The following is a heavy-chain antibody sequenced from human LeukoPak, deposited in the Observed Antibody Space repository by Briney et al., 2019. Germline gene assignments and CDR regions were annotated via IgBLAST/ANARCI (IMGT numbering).Heavy chain of an antibody. D-gene: IGHD5-24*01. CDR1: GGTISSYA. CDR2: IIPIFGTA. V-gene: IGHV1-69*01. Sequence: SVKVSCKASGGTISSYAISWVRQAPGQGLEWMGGIIPIFGTANYAQKFQGRVTITADESTSTAYMELSSLRSEDTAVYYCAVDGYNSGQPYYFDYWGQGTLVTVSS. CDR3: AVDGYNSGQPYYFDY. J-gene: IGHJ4*02.